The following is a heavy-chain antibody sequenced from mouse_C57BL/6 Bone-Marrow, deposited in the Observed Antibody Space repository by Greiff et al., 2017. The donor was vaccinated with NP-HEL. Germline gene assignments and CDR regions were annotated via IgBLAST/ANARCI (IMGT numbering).Heavy chain of an antibody. CDR3: ARHEAPTDYYGSSYGYAMDY. CDR1: GYTFTEYT. Sequence: VQLQLSGAELVKPGASVKLSCKASGYTFTEYTIHWVKQRSGQGLEWIGWFYPGSGSIKYNEKFKDKATLTADKPSSTVYMERSRLTSEDSAVYFCARHEAPTDYYGSSYGYAMDYWGQGTSVTVSS. J-gene: IGHJ4*01. CDR2: FYPGSGSI. D-gene: IGHD1-1*01. V-gene: IGHV1-62-2*01.